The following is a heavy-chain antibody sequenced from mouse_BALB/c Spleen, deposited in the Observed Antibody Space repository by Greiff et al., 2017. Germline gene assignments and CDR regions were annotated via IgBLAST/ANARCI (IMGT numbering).Heavy chain of an antibody. Sequence: EVKLQESGGGLVKPGGSLKLSCAASGFTFSSYTMSWVRQTPEKRLEWVATISSGGSYTYYPDSVKGRFTISRDNAKNTLYLQMTSLRSEDTAMYYCARSATTGMDYWGQGTSVTVSS. V-gene: IGHV5-6-4*01. CDR2: ISSGGSYT. J-gene: IGHJ4*01. CDR3: ARSATTGMDY. D-gene: IGHD1-1*01. CDR1: GFTFSSYT.